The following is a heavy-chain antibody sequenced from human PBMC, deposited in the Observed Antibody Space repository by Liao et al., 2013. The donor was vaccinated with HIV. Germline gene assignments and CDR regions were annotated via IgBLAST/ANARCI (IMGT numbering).Heavy chain of an antibody. J-gene: IGHJ3*02. Sequence: QVQLQQWGAGLLKPSETLSLTCAVYGGSFSGYYWSWIRQPPGKGLEWIGEINHSGSTNYNPSLKSRVTISVDTSKNQFSLKLSSVTAADTAVYYCARVSSQIWFGELSAFDIWGQGTSGHRLF. CDR1: GGSFSGYY. CDR3: ARVSSQIWFGELSAFDI. CDR2: INHSGST. V-gene: IGHV4-34*01. D-gene: IGHD3-10*01.